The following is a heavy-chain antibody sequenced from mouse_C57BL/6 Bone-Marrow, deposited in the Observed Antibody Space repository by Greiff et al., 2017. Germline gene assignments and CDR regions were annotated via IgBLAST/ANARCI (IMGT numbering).Heavy chain of an antibody. J-gene: IGHJ2*01. Sequence: EVKLVESEGGLVQPGSSMKLSCTASGFTFSDYYMAWVRQVPEKGLEWVANINYDGSSTYYLASFKSRISISRDKAKNILYLQMSSLKSEDTAAYYCAREGPYLDYWGRGTTLTVSS. CDR2: INYDGSST. V-gene: IGHV5-16*01. CDR1: GFTFSDYY. CDR3: AREGPYLDY.